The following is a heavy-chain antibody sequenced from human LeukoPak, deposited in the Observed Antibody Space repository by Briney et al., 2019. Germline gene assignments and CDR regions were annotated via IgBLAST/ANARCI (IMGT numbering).Heavy chain of an antibody. CDR2: IGGTGVRT. V-gene: IGHV3-23*01. Sequence: GGSLRLSCASSGFTFSSYAMSWVRQAPGKGLEWVSTIGGTGVRTYYADSVKGRFTISRDNSKNTLYLQMHSLRTEDTAVYYCARDHDFWSGYPDYWGQGTLVIVSS. CDR3: ARDHDFWSGYPDY. CDR1: GFTFSSYA. D-gene: IGHD3-3*01. J-gene: IGHJ4*02.